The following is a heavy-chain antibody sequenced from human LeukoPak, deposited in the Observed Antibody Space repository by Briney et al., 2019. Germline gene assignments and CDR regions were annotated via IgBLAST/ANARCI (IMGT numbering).Heavy chain of an antibody. V-gene: IGHV3-23*01. J-gene: IGHJ4*02. CDR1: GFTFRSFA. CDR2: ISDSGDST. Sequence: GGSLRLSCAASGFTFRSFALSWVRQAPGKGLEWVSSISDSGDSTYYADSVKGRFTVSRDNSKNTLFLQVNSLRAEDTAVYYCAKAGIGGATFRIDYGGQGTLVTVSS. D-gene: IGHD1-26*01. CDR3: AKAGIGGATFRIDY.